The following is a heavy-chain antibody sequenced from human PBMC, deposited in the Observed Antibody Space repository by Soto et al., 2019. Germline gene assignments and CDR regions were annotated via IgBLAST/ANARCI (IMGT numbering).Heavy chain of an antibody. CDR1: GGTFSSYA. CDR3: ARGDNMNYYDSSGYYYYYYGMDV. D-gene: IGHD3-22*01. V-gene: IGHV1-69*04. J-gene: IGHJ6*02. CDR2: IIPILGIA. Sequence: ASVKVSCKASGGTFSSYAISWVRQAPGQGLEWMGRIIPILGIANYAQKFQGRVTITADKSTSTAYMELSSLRSEDTAVYYCARGDNMNYYDSSGYYYYYYGMDVWGQGTTVTVSS.